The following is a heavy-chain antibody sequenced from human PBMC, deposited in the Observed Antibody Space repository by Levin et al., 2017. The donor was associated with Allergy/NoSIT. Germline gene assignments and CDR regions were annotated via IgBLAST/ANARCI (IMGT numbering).Heavy chain of an antibody. D-gene: IGHD2-15*01. CDR1: GFTFSSYW. V-gene: IGHV3-7*01. Sequence: LSLTCAASGFTFSSYWMSWVRQAPGKGLEWVANIKQDGSEKYYVDSVKGRFTISRDNAKNSLYLQMNSLRAEDTAVYYCARDTHLQDIVVVVAASPNFDYWGQGTLVTVSS. CDR3: ARDTHLQDIVVVVAASPNFDY. J-gene: IGHJ4*02. CDR2: IKQDGSEK.